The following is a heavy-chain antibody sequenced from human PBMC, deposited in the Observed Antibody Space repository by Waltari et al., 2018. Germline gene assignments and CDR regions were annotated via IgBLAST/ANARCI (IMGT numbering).Heavy chain of an antibody. CDR2: IIPIFGTA. CDR3: ARDPYSYGSSQAFDI. CDR1: GGTFSSSA. J-gene: IGHJ3*02. V-gene: IGHV1-69*01. Sequence: QVQLVQSGAEVKKPGSSVKVSCKASGGTFSSSAISCVRQPPGQGLEWMGGIIPIFGTANYAQKFQGRVTITADESTSTAYMELSSLRSEDTAVYYCARDPYSYGSSQAFDIWGQGTMVTVSS. D-gene: IGHD5-18*01.